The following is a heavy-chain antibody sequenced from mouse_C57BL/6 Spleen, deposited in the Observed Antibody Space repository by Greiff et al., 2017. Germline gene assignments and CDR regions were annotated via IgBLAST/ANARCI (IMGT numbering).Heavy chain of an antibody. Sequence: EVKLQQSGPELVKPGASVKISCKASGYTFTDYYMNWVKQSHGKSLEWIGDINPNNGGTSYNQKFKGKATLTVDKSSSTAYMELRSLTSEDSAVYYCARYYYGSSSFAYWGQGTLVTVSA. CDR2: INPNNGGT. CDR1: GYTFTDYY. V-gene: IGHV1-26*01. CDR3: ARYYYGSSSFAY. J-gene: IGHJ3*01. D-gene: IGHD1-1*01.